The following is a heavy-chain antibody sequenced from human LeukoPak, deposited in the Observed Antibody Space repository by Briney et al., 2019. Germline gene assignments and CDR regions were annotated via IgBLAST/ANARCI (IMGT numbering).Heavy chain of an antibody. J-gene: IGHJ3*02. CDR3: ARDMSLGYCSSTSCPRDAFDI. CDR2: ISSSSSYI. Sequence: GGSLRLSCAASGFTFSSYSMNWVRQAPGKGLEWVSSISSSSSYIYYADSVKGRFTISRDNAKNSLYLQMNSLRAEDTAVYYCARDMSLGYCSSTSCPRDAFDIWGQGTMVTVSS. CDR1: GFTFSSYS. D-gene: IGHD2-2*01. V-gene: IGHV3-21*01.